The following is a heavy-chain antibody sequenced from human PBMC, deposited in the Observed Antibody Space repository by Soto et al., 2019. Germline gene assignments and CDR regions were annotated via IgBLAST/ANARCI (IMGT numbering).Heavy chain of an antibody. J-gene: IGHJ4*02. D-gene: IGHD6-19*01. CDR2: IYYSGST. CDR1: GGSISSGGYY. CDR3: ARGSYSSGWYLDY. V-gene: IGHV4-31*03. Sequence: SETLSLTCTVSGGSISSGGYYWSWIRQHPGKGLEWIGYIYYSGSTYYNPSLKSRVTISVDTSKNQFSLKLSSVTAADTAVYYCARGSYSSGWYLDYWGQGTLVTVSS.